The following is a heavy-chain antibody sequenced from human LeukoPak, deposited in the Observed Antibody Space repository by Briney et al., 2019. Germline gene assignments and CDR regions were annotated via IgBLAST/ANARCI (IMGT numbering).Heavy chain of an antibody. J-gene: IGHJ4*02. V-gene: IGHV1-2*02. D-gene: IGHD2-15*01. Sequence: ASVKVSCKASGYTFTGYYMHWVRQAPGQGLEWMGWINPNSGGTKYAQKFQGRVTMTSDASISTAYMELSSLRSDDTAVYDCASRPDQHLLYYFDYWGQGALVTVSS. CDR1: GYTFTGYY. CDR2: INPNSGGT. CDR3: ASRPDQHLLYYFDY.